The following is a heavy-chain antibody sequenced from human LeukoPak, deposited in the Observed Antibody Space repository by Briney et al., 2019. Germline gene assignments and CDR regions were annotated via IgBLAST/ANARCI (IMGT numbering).Heavy chain of an antibody. CDR2: ISSSSSYI. V-gene: IGHV3-21*01. Sequence: GGSLRLSCAASGFMLSSTWMHWVRQAPGKGLEWVSSISSSSSYIYYADSVKGRFTISRDNAKNSLYLQMNSLRAEDTAVYYCARDRCTSCYYYYYGMDVWGQGTTVTVSS. CDR1: GFMLSSTW. CDR3: ARDRCTSCYYYYYGMDV. D-gene: IGHD2-2*01. J-gene: IGHJ6*02.